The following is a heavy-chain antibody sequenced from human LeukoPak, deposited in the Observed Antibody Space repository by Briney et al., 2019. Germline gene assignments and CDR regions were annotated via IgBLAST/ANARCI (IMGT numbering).Heavy chain of an antibody. Sequence: PGGSLRLSCAASGLTIGPYAMHWVRQGPGRGLEWVSVMKADGSGTFYAASVRGRFTTSRDNSKNSLYLQMNSLTSEDTALYYCATWAFYHNLDVWGQGTTVIVSS. J-gene: IGHJ6*02. CDR2: MKADGSGT. D-gene: IGHD2/OR15-2a*01. CDR1: GLTIGPYA. V-gene: IGHV3-43*02. CDR3: ATWAFYHNLDV.